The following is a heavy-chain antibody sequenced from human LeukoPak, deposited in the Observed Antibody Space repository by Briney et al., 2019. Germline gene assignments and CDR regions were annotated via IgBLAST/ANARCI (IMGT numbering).Heavy chain of an antibody. D-gene: IGHD5-18*01. Sequence: SVKVSCKASGGTFSSYTISWVRQAPGQGREWMGRIIPILGIANYAQKFQGRVTITTDKSTSTAYMELSSLRSEDTAVYYCASFAMVKYDYWGQGTLVTVSS. CDR3: ASFAMVKYDY. J-gene: IGHJ4*02. CDR1: GGTFSSYT. V-gene: IGHV1-69*02. CDR2: IIPILGIA.